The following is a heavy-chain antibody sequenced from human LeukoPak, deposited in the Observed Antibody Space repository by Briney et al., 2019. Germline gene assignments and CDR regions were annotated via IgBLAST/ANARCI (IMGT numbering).Heavy chain of an antibody. D-gene: IGHD3-22*01. CDR1: GDSISSSGYY. CDR2: IYYSGST. Sequence: SETLSLTCTVSGDSISSSGYYWNWIRQHPGKGLEWIGYIYYSGSTYYNPSLKSRVTISVDTSKNQFSLKLSSVTAADTAVYYCARDRGAPDSSGYFAHYYYYYGMDVWGQGTTVTVSS. CDR3: ARDRGAPDSSGYFAHYYYYYGMDV. V-gene: IGHV4-30-4*08. J-gene: IGHJ6*02.